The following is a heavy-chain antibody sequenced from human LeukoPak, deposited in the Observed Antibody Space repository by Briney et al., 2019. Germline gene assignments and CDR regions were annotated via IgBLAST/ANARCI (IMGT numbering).Heavy chain of an antibody. J-gene: IGHJ5*02. Sequence: GGSLRLSCATSGFNFNDAWMSWVRQAPGGGLEWVSSISSSSSYIYYADSVKGRFTISRDNAKNSLYLQMNSLRAEDTAVYYCARDPDCSSTSCRALNWFDPWGQGTLVTVSS. V-gene: IGHV3-21*01. CDR3: ARDPDCSSTSCRALNWFDP. D-gene: IGHD2-2*01. CDR2: ISSSSSYI. CDR1: GFNFNDAW.